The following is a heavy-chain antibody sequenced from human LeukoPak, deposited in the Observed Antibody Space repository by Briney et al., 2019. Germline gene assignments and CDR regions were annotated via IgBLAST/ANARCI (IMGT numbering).Heavy chain of an antibody. CDR2: ISSNGGST. CDR1: GFIFSSFG. V-gene: IGHV3-64*01. CDR3: ARVVRYSGSYLDP. J-gene: IGHJ5*02. D-gene: IGHD1-26*01. Sequence: QPGRSLRLSCVVSGFIFSSFGMHWVRRAPGKGLEYVSAISSNGGSTYYANSVKGRFTISRDNSKNTLYLQMGSLRAEDMAVYYCARVVRYSGSYLDPWGQGTLVTVSS.